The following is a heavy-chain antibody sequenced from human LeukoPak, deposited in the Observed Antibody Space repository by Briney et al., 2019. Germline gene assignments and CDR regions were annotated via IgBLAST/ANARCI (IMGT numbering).Heavy chain of an antibody. CDR1: GDSISRSTYY. J-gene: IGHJ6*02. Sequence: PSETLSLTCTVSGDSISRSTYYWSWIRQPPGKGLEWIGEINHSGSTNYNPSLKSRVTISVDTSKNQFSLKLSSVTAADTAVYYCARGPRYDFWSGTRYYGMDVWGQGTTVTVSS. V-gene: IGHV4-39*07. D-gene: IGHD3-3*01. CDR3: ARGPRYDFWSGTRYYGMDV. CDR2: INHSGST.